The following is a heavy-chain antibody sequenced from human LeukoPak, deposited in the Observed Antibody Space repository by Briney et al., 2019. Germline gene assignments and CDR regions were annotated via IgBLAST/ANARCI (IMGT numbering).Heavy chain of an antibody. Sequence: GGSLRLSCVASGFTFGSYSMNWVRQAPGKGLEWVSSISSGGGYIYYADSVKGRFTISRDNAKTSLSLQMSSLRAEDTAVYYCAREDPGGKYTVTTGFYYYGMDVWGQGTTVTVSS. CDR3: AREDPGGKYTVTTGFYYYGMDV. CDR1: GFTFGSYS. V-gene: IGHV3-21*01. D-gene: IGHD4-17*01. J-gene: IGHJ6*02. CDR2: ISSGGGYI.